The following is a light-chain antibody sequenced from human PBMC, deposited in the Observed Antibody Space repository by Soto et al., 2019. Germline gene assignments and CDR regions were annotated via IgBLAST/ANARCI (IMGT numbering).Light chain of an antibody. CDR3: QQFYSSPTS. CDR2: TVS. V-gene: IGKV1-39*01. J-gene: IGKJ4*01. Sequence: DLQMTQSPSSLSASVGDRVTITCRSSQRFSDYLNWYQQRPGEAPKLLIHTVSTLQSGVPSRFSGRGSGTEFTLTISSLQPEDVAIYYCQQFYSSPTSFGGGTKVEI. CDR1: QRFSDY.